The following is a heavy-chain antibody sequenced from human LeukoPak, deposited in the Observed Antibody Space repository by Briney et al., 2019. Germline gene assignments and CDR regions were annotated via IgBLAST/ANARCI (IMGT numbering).Heavy chain of an antibody. CDR3: EKDLRAVAGSGRYYYYGMDV. J-gene: IGHJ6*02. Sequence: GGSLRLSCAASGFTFDDYAMHWVRPAPGKGLEWVSGISWNSGSIGYADSVKGRFTISRDNAKISLYLQMNSLRAEDTALYCCEKDLRAVAGSGRYYYYGMDVWGQGTTVTVSS. V-gene: IGHV3-9*01. D-gene: IGHD6-19*01. CDR2: ISWNSGSI. CDR1: GFTFDDYA.